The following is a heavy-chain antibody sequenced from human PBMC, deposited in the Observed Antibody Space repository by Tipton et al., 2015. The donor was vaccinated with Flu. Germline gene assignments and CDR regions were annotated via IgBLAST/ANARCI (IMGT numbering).Heavy chain of an antibody. D-gene: IGHD2-2*01. V-gene: IGHV5-51*01. CDR3: ARRIVVVPAAIDYMDV. Sequence: QLVQSGAEVKKPGESLKISCKGSGYSFTSYWIGWVRQMPGKGLEWMGIIYPGDSDARYSPSFQGQVTISADKSISTAYLQWSSLKASDTAMYYCARRIVVVPAAIDYMDVWGKGTTVTVSS. CDR2: IYPGDSDA. CDR1: GYSFTSYW. J-gene: IGHJ6*03.